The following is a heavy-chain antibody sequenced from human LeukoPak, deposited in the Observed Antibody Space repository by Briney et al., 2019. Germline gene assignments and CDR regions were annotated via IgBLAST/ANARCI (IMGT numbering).Heavy chain of an antibody. CDR2: IYYSGST. D-gene: IGHD3-22*01. V-gene: IGHV4-59*01. CDR1: GGSISSYY. CDR3: AREDYDSSGYHFDY. Sequence: SETLSLTCTVSGGSISSYYWSWIRQPPGKGLEWIGYIYYSGSTNYNPSLKSRVTISVDTSKNQFSLKLSSVAAADTAVYYCAREDYDSSGYHFDYWGQGTLVTVSS. J-gene: IGHJ4*02.